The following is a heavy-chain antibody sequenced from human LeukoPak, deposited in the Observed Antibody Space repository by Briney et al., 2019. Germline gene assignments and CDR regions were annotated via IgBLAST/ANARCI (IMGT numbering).Heavy chain of an antibody. CDR2: MNPNSGNT. CDR1: GYTFTSYG. CDR3: ARGQGSSYYYYYGMDV. D-gene: IGHD1-26*01. J-gene: IGHJ6*02. V-gene: IGHV1-8*01. Sequence: ASVKVSCKASGYTFTSYGINWVRQATGQGLEWMGWMNPNSGNTGYAQKFQGRVTMTRNTSISTAYMELSSLRSEDTAVYYCARGQGSSYYYYYGMDVWGQGTTVTVSS.